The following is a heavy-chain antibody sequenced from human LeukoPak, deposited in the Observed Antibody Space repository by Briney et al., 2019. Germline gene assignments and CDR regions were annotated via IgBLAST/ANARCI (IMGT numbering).Heavy chain of an antibody. CDR3: ARDGTAAGLYFDL. CDR1: GFTFSSYW. J-gene: IGHJ4*01. CDR2: IRQDGGEK. V-gene: IGHV3-7*01. Sequence: GGSLRLSCAVSGFTFSSYWMNWVRRAPGKGLEWVASIRQDGGEKSYVDSVKGRFTISRDNTKNSLYLQINSLRAEDTAVYYCARDGTAAGLYFDLWGQGTLVTVSS. D-gene: IGHD6-13*01.